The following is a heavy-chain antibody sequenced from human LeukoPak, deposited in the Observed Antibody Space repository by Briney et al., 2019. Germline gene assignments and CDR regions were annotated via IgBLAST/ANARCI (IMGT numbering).Heavy chain of an antibody. CDR1: GYTFTSYY. CDR2: INPSGGST. J-gene: IGHJ4*02. Sequence: ASVKVSCMASGYTFTSYYLQWVRQAPGQGLEWMGIINPSGGSTTYAQKFQGRVTLTRDTSTTTVHMELSSLRSEDTAVYYCARTYSSSGCVDYWGQETLVTVSS. CDR3: ARTYSSSGCVDY. V-gene: IGHV1-46*01. D-gene: IGHD6-13*01.